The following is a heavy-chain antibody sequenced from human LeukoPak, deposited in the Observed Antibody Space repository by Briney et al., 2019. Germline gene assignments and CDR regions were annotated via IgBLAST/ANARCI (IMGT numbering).Heavy chain of an antibody. CDR1: GGSISSSSNY. V-gene: IGHV4-39*07. Sequence: SETLSLTCTVSGGSISSSSNYWGWIRQPPGKGLEWIGSIYYSGSTYYNPSLKGRVTISVDTSKNQFSLKLSSVTAADTAVYYCARLSGSYYTFDYWGQGTLVTVSS. D-gene: IGHD1-26*01. CDR2: IYYSGST. J-gene: IGHJ4*02. CDR3: ARLSGSYYTFDY.